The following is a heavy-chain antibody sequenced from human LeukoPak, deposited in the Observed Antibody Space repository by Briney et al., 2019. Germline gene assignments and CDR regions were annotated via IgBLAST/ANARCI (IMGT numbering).Heavy chain of an antibody. D-gene: IGHD2-15*01. CDR2: ISGSGGST. J-gene: IGHJ4*02. Sequence: PGGSLRLSCAASGFTFSSYAMSWVRQAPGEGLEWVSAISGSGGSTYYADSVKGRFTISRDNSKNTLYLQMNSLRAEDTAVYYCRAVVVAAAVVYYFDYWGQGTLVTVSS. CDR3: RAVVVAAAVVYYFDY. CDR1: GFTFSSYA. V-gene: IGHV3-23*01.